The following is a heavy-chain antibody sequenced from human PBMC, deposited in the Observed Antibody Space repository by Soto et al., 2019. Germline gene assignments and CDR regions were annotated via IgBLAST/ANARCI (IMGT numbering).Heavy chain of an antibody. CDR1: GGSISSGGYS. Sequence: TLSLTCAVSGGSISSGGYSWSWIRQPPGKGLEWIGYIYHSGSTYYNPSLKSRVTISVDRSKNQFSLKLSSVTAADMAVYYCARGPPHSIWGQGTLVTVSS. V-gene: IGHV4-30-2*01. CDR3: ARGPPHSI. CDR2: IYHSGST. D-gene: IGHD3-22*01. J-gene: IGHJ4*02.